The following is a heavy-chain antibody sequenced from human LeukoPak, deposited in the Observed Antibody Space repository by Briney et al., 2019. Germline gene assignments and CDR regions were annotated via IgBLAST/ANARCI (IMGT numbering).Heavy chain of an antibody. CDR3: TTDRMIYATNWAVSWFDP. J-gene: IGHJ5*02. Sequence: NPGGSLRLSCAASGFTFTNAWLTWVRQAPGKGLEWVGRVKTKGDGGAADYAAPVKGRFTISRDDSTKTLYLQMNSLKTEDTAVYYCTTDRMIYATNWAVSWFDPWGQGTLVTVSS. CDR2: VKTKGDGGAA. CDR1: GFTFTNAW. D-gene: IGHD2-8*01. V-gene: IGHV3-15*01.